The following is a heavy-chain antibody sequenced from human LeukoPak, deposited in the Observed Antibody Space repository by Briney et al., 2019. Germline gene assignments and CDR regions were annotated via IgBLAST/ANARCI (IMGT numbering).Heavy chain of an antibody. J-gene: IGHJ4*02. CDR2: ISGSGGST. CDR1: GFTFSSYA. Sequence: PGGSLRLSCAASGFTFSSYAMSWVRQAPGKGLEWVSAISGSGGSTYYTDSVKGRFTISRDNSKNTLYLQMNSLRAEDTAVYYCARAYYDSSGYYYGYWGQGTLVTVSS. V-gene: IGHV3-23*01. CDR3: ARAYYDSSGYYYGY. D-gene: IGHD3-22*01.